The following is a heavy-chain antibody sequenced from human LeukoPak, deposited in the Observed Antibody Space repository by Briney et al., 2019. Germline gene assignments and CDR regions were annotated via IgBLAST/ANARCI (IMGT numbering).Heavy chain of an antibody. D-gene: IGHD2-2*02. J-gene: IGHJ4*02. Sequence: ASVKVSCKPSGYTFTGHYIHWVRQAPGQGLEWMGWMNPNSGNTGYAQKFQGRVTMTRSTSISTAYMELGSLTSEDTAVYYCTRGSQNCASASCYNFWGQGTLVTVSS. CDR3: TRGSQNCASASCYNF. V-gene: IGHV1-8*02. CDR2: MNPNSGNT. CDR1: GYTFTGHY.